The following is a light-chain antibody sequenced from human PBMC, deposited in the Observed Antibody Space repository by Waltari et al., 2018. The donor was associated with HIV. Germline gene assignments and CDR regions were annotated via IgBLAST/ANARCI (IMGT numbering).Light chain of an antibody. J-gene: IGLJ2*01. CDR2: EAT. V-gene: IGLV2-23*01. CDR3: CSYAGTVV. Sequence: QSALSQPASVSGSPGQSITLPCTGGSGDVGTYNLVSWYQRLPGSAPKLIIYEATKRPSGVSNRFSGSKSGGTASLTISGLQADDEGHYYCCSYAGTVVFGGGTELTVL. CDR1: SGDVGTYNL.